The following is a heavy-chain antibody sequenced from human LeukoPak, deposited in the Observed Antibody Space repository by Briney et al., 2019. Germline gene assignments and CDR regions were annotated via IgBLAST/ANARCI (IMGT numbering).Heavy chain of an antibody. Sequence: SQTLSLTCAVYGGSFSGYYWSWIRQPPGKGLEWIGEINHSGSTNYNPSLKSRVTISVDTSKNQFSLKLSSVTAADTAVYYCARAGSDYVWGSYRYPGHFDYWGQGTLVTVSS. D-gene: IGHD3-16*02. CDR1: GGSFSGYY. V-gene: IGHV4-34*01. CDR2: INHSGST. CDR3: ARAGSDYVWGSYRYPGHFDY. J-gene: IGHJ4*02.